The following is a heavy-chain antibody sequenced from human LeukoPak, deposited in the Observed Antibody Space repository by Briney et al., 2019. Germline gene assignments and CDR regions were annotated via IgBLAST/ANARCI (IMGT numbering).Heavy chain of an antibody. D-gene: IGHD3-10*01. V-gene: IGHV4-59*01. CDR3: ARGGYYGSGNDFRFDP. CDR1: GGSISSYY. J-gene: IGHJ5*02. CDR2: IHYTGST. Sequence: SETLSLTCTVSGGSISSYYWSWIRQPPGKGLECIGYIHYTGSTNYNPSLKSRVTISVDTSKNQFSLKLSFVTAADTAIYYCARGGYYGSGNDFRFDPWGQGTLVTVSS.